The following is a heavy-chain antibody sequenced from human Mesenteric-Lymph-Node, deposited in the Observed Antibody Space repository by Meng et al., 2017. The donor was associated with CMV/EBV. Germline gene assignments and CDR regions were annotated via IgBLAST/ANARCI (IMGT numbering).Heavy chain of an antibody. CDR2: INPNSGGT. CDR3: AREWVGATGGYYYYGMDV. CDR1: RYTFTDYY. J-gene: IGHJ6*02. V-gene: IGHV1-2*02. D-gene: IGHD1-26*01. Sequence: ASVKVSCKASRYTFTDYYIHWVRQAPGQGLEWMGWINPNSGGTNYAQKFQGRVTMTRDTSISTAYMELSRLRSDDTAVYYCAREWVGATGGYYYYGMDVWGQGTTVTVSS.